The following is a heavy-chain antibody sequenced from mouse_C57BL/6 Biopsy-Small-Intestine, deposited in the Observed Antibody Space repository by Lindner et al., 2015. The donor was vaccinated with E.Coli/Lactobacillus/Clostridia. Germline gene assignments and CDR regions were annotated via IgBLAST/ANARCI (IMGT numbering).Heavy chain of an antibody. CDR1: GFTFSDYG. V-gene: IGHV5-17*01. CDR3: ARPHYYAMDY. Sequence: VQLQEVWGGLVKPGGSLKLSCAASGFTFSDYGMHWVRQAPEKGLEWVAYSSSGSSTIYYADTVKGRFTISRDNAKNTLFLQMTSLRSEDTAMYYCARPHYYAMDYWGQGTSVTVSS. J-gene: IGHJ4*01. CDR2: SSSGSSTI.